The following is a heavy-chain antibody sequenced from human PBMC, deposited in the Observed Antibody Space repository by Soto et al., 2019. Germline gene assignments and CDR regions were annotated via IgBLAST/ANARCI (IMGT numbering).Heavy chain of an antibody. V-gene: IGHV4-30-4*01. D-gene: IGHD3-16*01. Sequence: QVQLQESGPGLVKASQTLSLTCTISGGSIRSEDHYWSWVRQSPGKGLEWIGHVFYSGATYRNESHERRVTISLDMSKNLFSLQMRFVTAADTATYCCARDRPVGPYAYKGDYGMDVWGQGTTVTVSS. CDR1: GGSIRSEDHY. J-gene: IGHJ6*02. CDR3: ARDRPVGPYAYKGDYGMDV. CDR2: VFYSGAT.